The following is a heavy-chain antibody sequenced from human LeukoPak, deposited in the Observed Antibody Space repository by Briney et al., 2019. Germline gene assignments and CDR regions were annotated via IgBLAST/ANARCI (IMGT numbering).Heavy chain of an antibody. CDR3: ARDRALGDGYNY. Sequence: GGSLRLSCAASGFTVGSSFMTWVRQAPGKGLQWVSVIFSDGTTYYTDSVKGRFTISRDNSKNTLYLQLNSLRAEDTAVYYCARDRALGDGYNYWGQGTLVTVSS. D-gene: IGHD5-24*01. J-gene: IGHJ4*02. CDR1: GFTVGSSF. CDR2: IFSDGTT. V-gene: IGHV3-53*01.